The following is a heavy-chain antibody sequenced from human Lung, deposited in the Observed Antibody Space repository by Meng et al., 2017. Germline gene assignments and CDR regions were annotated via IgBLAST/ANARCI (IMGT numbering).Heavy chain of an antibody. D-gene: IGHD1-1*01. CDR3: TNDRLNH. J-gene: IGHJ1*01. CDR2: INRDGTKP. CDR1: GFTFTDHW. V-gene: IGHV3-74*01. Sequence: EVPLVESGGGLVPPGGSLRLSCAASGFTFTDHWMHWVRQGPGKGLVWVSRINRDGTKPTYADSVKGRFTISRDNAKNTLYLQMNNLRAEDTAFYYCTNDRLNHWGQGALVTGSS.